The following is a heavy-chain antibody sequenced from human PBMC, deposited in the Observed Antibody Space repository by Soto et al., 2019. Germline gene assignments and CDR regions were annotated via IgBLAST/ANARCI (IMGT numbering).Heavy chain of an antibody. CDR1: GYTFTNYG. D-gene: IGHD4-17*01. CDR2: INTYNGQT. Sequence: QVQLLQSGAEVKKPGASVKVSCKASGYTFTNYGFSWGRQAPGQGLEWMVWINTYNGQTHNAQKLQGRITMATDTPTSTVYMELRSLGSDDTAVYYCVRTPLDPVTESDYWGQGTLVTVSS. J-gene: IGHJ4*02. V-gene: IGHV1-18*01. CDR3: VRTPLDPVTESDY.